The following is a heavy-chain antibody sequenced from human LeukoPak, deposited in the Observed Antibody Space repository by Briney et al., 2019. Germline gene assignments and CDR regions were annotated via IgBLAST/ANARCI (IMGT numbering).Heavy chain of an antibody. J-gene: IGHJ5*02. D-gene: IGHD6-13*01. CDR3: ARGGYSSSWYKAGNWFDP. CDR2: MNPNSGNT. V-gene: IGHV1-8*01. Sequence: ASVKVSCKASGYTFTSYDINWVRQATGQGLEWMGWMNPNSGNTGYAQKFQGRVTMTRNTSISTAYMELSSLRSEDTAVYYCARGGYSSSWYKAGNWFDPWGQGTPVTVSS. CDR1: GYTFTSYD.